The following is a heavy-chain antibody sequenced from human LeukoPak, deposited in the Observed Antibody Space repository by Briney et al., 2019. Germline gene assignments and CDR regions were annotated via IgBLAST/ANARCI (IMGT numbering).Heavy chain of an antibody. Sequence: SGGSLRLSCAASGFTFSSYGMHWVRQAPGKGLEWVAFIRYDGSNKYYADSVKGRFTISRDNSKNTLYLQMNSLRAEDTAVYYCAKDPTHYRVWDDYDSSVLSCWGQGTLVTVSS. V-gene: IGHV3-30*02. J-gene: IGHJ4*02. CDR2: IRYDGSNK. CDR3: AKDPTHYRVWDDYDSSVLSC. D-gene: IGHD3-22*01. CDR1: GFTFSSYG.